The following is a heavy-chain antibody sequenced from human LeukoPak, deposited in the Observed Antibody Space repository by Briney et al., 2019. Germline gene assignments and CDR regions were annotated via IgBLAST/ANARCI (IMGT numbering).Heavy chain of an antibody. CDR1: GGSISSGSYY. Sequence: SETLSLTCTVSGGSISSGSYYWSWIRQPAGKGLEWIGRIYTSGSTSYNPSLKSRVTISVDTSKNQFSLKLSSVTAADTAVYYCARDKGFGVLDYWGQGTLVTVSS. CDR2: IYTSGST. D-gene: IGHD3-3*01. CDR3: ARDKGFGVLDY. V-gene: IGHV4-61*02. J-gene: IGHJ4*02.